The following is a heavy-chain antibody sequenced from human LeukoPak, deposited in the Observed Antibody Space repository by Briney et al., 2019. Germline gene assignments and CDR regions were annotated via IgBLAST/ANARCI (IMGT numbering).Heavy chain of an antibody. CDR1: GGSISSSSYY. J-gene: IGHJ5*02. CDR2: IYYSGST. Sequence: SETLSLTCTVSGGSISSSSYYWGWIRQHPGKGLEWIGYIYYSGSTYYNPSLKSRVTISVDTSKNQFSLKLSSVTAADTAVYYCARGRYYGSWSYGRLGWFDPWGQGTLVTVSS. D-gene: IGHD3-10*01. V-gene: IGHV4-31*03. CDR3: ARGRYYGSWSYGRLGWFDP.